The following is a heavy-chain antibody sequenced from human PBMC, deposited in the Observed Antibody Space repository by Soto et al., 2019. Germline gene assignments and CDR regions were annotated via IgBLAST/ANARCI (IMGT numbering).Heavy chain of an antibody. V-gene: IGHV4-59*08. J-gene: IGHJ5*02. CDR3: AGLKYDGNSRSFDP. D-gene: IGHD3-3*01. Sequence: PSETLSLTCTVYGAYIRGYYWTWIRQPPRRRLEWIGYVYYSGSTKYNPSLQSRVTMSVDTSKNQFSLKLTSVTAADTAVYSWAGLKYDGNSRSFDPWGEGTLVTVS. CDR1: GAYIRGYY. CDR2: VYYSGST.